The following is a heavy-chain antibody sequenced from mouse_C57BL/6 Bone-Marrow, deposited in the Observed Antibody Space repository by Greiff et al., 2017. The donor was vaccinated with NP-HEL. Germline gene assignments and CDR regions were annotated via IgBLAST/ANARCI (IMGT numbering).Heavy chain of an antibody. CDR1: GFSFNTYA. CDR3: VRQTTANGVDY. D-gene: IGHD1-2*01. Sequence: EVKVVESGGGLVQPKGSLKLSCAASGFSFNTYAMNWVRQAPGKGLEWVARIRSKSNNYATYYADSVKDRFTISRDDSESMLYLQMNNLKTEDTAMYYCVRQTTANGVDYWGQGTSVTVSS. CDR2: IRSKSNNYAT. V-gene: IGHV10-1*01. J-gene: IGHJ4*01.